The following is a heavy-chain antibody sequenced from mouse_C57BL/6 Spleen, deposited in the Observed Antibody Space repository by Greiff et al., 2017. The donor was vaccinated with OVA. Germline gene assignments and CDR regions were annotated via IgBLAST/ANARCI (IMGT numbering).Heavy chain of an antibody. CDR1: GYTFTSYW. CDR2: LDPSDSYT. CDR3: ARGGDGYPFAY. V-gene: IGHV1-69*01. Sequence: VQLQQPGAELVMPGASVKLSCKASGYTFTSYWMHWVKQRPGQGLEWIGELDPSDSYTNYNQKFKGKSTLTVDKSSSTAYMQLSSLTSEDSAVYYCARGGDGYPFAYWGQGTLVTVSA. J-gene: IGHJ3*01. D-gene: IGHD2-3*01.